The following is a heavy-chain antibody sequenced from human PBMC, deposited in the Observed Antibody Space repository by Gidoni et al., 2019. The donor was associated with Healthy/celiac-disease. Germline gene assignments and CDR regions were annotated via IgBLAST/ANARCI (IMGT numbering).Heavy chain of an antibody. CDR2: IYYSGST. Sequence: LEWIGYIYYSGSTNYNPSLKSRVTISVDTSKNQFSLKLSSVTAADTAVYYCARGELLPPDYWGQGTLVTVSS. D-gene: IGHD1-26*01. CDR3: ARGELLPPDY. V-gene: IGHV4-59*09. J-gene: IGHJ4*02.